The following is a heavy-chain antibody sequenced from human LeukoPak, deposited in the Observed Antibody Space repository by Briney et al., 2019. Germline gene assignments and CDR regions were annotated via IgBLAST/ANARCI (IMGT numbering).Heavy chain of an antibody. D-gene: IGHD3-10*01. CDR3: ARDPFMVRGSDVGDV. J-gene: IGHJ6*04. Sequence: PGGSLRLSCAASGFTFSSYAMSWVRQAPGKGLEWVPAISGSGGSTYYADSVKGRFTISRDNSKNTLYLQMNSLRAEDTAVYYCARDPFMVRGSDVGDVWGTGTTVTVSS. V-gene: IGHV3-23*01. CDR1: GFTFSSYA. CDR2: ISGSGGST.